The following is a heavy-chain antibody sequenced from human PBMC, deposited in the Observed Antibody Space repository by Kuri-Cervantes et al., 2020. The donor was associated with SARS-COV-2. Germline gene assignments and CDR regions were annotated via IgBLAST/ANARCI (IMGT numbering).Heavy chain of an antibody. Sequence: LSLTCAVYGGSFSGYYWSWIRQAPGKGLEWVSYISSSGSTIYYADSVKGRFTISRDNAKNSLYLQMNSLRAEDTAVYYCARQTRSSTFDYWGQGTLVTVSS. V-gene: IGHV3-11*01. CDR1: GGSFSGYY. D-gene: IGHD6-6*01. CDR3: ARQTRSSTFDY. J-gene: IGHJ4*02. CDR2: ISSSGSTI.